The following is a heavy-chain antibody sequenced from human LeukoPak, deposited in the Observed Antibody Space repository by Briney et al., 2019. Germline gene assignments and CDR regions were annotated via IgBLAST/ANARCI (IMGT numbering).Heavy chain of an antibody. V-gene: IGHV3-23*01. Sequence: GGSLRLSCAASGFTFSSYAMSWVRQAPGKGLEWVSAISGSGGSTYYADSVKGRFTISRDNSKNTLYLQMNSLGAEDTAVYYCARGWLAETTVVTPYNYWGQGTLVTVSS. CDR1: GFTFSSYA. CDR2: ISGSGGST. J-gene: IGHJ4*02. D-gene: IGHD2-21*02. CDR3: ARGWLAETTVVTPYNY.